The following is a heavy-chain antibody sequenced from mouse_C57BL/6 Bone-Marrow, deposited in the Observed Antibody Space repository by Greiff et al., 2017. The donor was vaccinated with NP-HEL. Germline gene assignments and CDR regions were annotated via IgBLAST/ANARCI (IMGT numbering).Heavy chain of an antibody. Sequence: EVKLMESGGGLVQPGGSLSLSCAASGFTFTDYYMSWVRQPPGKALEWLGFIRNKANGYTTEYSASVKGRFTISRDNSQSILYLQMNALRAEDSATYYCARQVTTVVDYWGQGTTLTVSS. CDR1: GFTFTDYY. V-gene: IGHV7-3*01. J-gene: IGHJ2*01. D-gene: IGHD1-1*01. CDR3: ARQVTTVVDY. CDR2: IRNKANGYTT.